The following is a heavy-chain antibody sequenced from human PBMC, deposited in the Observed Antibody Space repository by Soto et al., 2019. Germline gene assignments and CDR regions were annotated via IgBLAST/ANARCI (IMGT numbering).Heavy chain of an antibody. CDR3: AKDFRGVRSDDAFDI. D-gene: IGHD3-10*01. CDR1: GFTFSSYA. J-gene: IGHJ3*02. V-gene: IGHV3-23*01. Sequence: GALRLSCAASGFTFSSYAMSWVRQASGKGLEWVSAISGSGGSTYYADSVKGRFTISRDNSKNTLYLQMNSLRAEDTAVYYCAKDFRGVRSDDAFDIWGQGTMVTVSS. CDR2: ISGSGGST.